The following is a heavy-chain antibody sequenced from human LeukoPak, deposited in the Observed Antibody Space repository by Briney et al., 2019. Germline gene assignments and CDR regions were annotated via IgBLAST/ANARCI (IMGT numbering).Heavy chain of an antibody. Sequence: GGSLRLSCAASGFTFSNAWMNWVRQAPGKGLEWVGRIRSKAHGATPEYTAPVKGRFTISRNDSRNTLYLQINSLRTEDTALYYFATGSNSYVSSDFDHWGQGTLVTVSS. CDR3: ATGSNSYVSSDFDH. J-gene: IGHJ4*02. D-gene: IGHD3-22*01. CDR1: GFTFSNAW. V-gene: IGHV3-15*01. CDR2: IRSKAHGATP.